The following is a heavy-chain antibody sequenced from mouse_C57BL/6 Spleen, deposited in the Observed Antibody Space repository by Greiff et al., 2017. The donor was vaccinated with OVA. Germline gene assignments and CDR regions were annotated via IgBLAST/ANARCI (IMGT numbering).Heavy chain of an antibody. Sequence: HVQLQQPGAELVMPGASVKLSCKASGYTFTSYWMHWVKQRPGQGLEWIGEIDPSDSYTNYNQKFKGKSTLTVDKSSSTAYMQLSSLTSEDSSVYYCARKGYGYDGYFYYWGQGTTLTVSS. D-gene: IGHD2-2*01. J-gene: IGHJ2*01. CDR3: ARKGYGYDGYFYY. CDR2: IDPSDSYT. V-gene: IGHV1-69*01. CDR1: GYTFTSYW.